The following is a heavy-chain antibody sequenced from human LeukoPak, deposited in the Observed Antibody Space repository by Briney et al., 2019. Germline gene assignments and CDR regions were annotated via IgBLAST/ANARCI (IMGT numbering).Heavy chain of an antibody. CDR2: ISSSSSYI. CDR3: ARANYYGSGSYYVY. CDR1: GFTFSSYE. D-gene: IGHD3-10*01. Sequence: GGSLRLSCAASGFTFSSYEMNWVRQAPGKELEWVSSISSSSSYIYYADSVKGRFTISRDNAKNSLYLQMNSLRAEDTALYYCARANYYGSGSYYVYWGQGTLVTVSS. V-gene: IGHV3-21*04. J-gene: IGHJ4*02.